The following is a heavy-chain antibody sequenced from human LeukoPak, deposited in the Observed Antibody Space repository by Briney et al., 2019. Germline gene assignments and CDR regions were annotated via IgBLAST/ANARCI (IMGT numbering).Heavy chain of an antibody. CDR3: ARDRRDWKGYYGSGSFYPKAVFHY. CDR1: GGSASRGDYY. Sequence: SETLSLTCTVSGGSASRGDYYWCWIRQPPGKGLEWIGYIYYSGSTYYNPSLKSRVTISVDTSKNQFSLKLSSVTAADTAVYYCARDRRDWKGYYGSGSFYPKAVFHYWGQGTLVTVSS. J-gene: IGHJ4*02. D-gene: IGHD3-10*01. V-gene: IGHV4-30-4*01. CDR2: IYYSGST.